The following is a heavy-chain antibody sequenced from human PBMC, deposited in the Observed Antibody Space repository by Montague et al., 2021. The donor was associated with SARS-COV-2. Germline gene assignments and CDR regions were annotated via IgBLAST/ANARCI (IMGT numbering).Heavy chain of an antibody. CDR3: AREGGLRYFDWLLRSDYYYYGMDV. V-gene: IGHV4-31*03. J-gene: IGHJ6*02. CDR2: IYYSGST. CDR1: GGSISSGGYY. D-gene: IGHD3-9*01. Sequence: TLSLTCTVSGGSISSGGYYWSWIRQPPGKGLEWIGYIYYSGSTYYNPSLKSRVTISVDTSKNQFSLKLSSVTAADTAVYYCAREGGLRYFDWLLRSDYYYYGMDVWGHGTTVTVSS.